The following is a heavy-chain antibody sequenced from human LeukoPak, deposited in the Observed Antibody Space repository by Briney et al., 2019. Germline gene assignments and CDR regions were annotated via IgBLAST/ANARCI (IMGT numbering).Heavy chain of an antibody. V-gene: IGHV3-69-1*01. D-gene: IGHD3-9*01. CDR3: TRGVPATISGWYFDL. J-gene: IGHJ2*01. CDR1: GFNFIDYN. Sequence: GGSLRLSCAGSGFNFIDYNMNWVRQAPGKGLEWVSYISSRGTTYYADSVKGRFTISRDNARNPLYLQGDSLTAADTAVYYCTRGVPATISGWYFDLWGRGTLVTVSS. CDR2: ISSRGTT.